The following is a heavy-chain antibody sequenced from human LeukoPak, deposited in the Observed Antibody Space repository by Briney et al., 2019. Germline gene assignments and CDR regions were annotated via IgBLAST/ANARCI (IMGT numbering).Heavy chain of an antibody. Sequence: ASVKVSCKASGYTFTGYYMHWVRQAPGQGLEWMGWINPNSGGTNYAQKFQGRVTMTRDTSISTAYMELSRLRSDDTAVYYCARLACSGGSCYYYYYMDVWGKGTTVTVSS. CDR3: ARLACSGGSCYYYYYMDV. CDR2: INPNSGGT. CDR1: GYTFTGYY. V-gene: IGHV1-2*02. D-gene: IGHD2-15*01. J-gene: IGHJ6*03.